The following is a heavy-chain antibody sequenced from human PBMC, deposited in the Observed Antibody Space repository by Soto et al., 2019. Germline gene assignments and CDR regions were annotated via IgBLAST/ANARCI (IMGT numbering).Heavy chain of an antibody. J-gene: IGHJ4*02. D-gene: IGHD5-12*01. V-gene: IGHV2-5*02. Sequence: SGPTLGNPTQTLTLTCTFCGFALSTSGEGVGWIRQPPGKALEWLALIYWDDDKRYSPSLKSRLPITKDASKIQLVLTMTNMDPVDTATYYCAHTWSGYTMGYWGQGTLVTVSS. CDR2: IYWDDDK. CDR3: AHTWSGYTMGY. CDR1: GFALSTSGEG.